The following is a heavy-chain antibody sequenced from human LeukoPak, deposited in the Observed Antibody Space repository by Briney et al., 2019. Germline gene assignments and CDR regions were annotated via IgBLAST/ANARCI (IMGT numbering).Heavy chain of an antibody. CDR2: ISYDGSNK. J-gene: IGHJ4*02. V-gene: IGHV3-30*18. CDR3: AKAGATSGCY. Sequence: GGSLRLSCAASGFTFSSYGMHWVRQAPGKGLEWVAVISYDGSNKYYADSVKGRFTISRDNSKNTLYLQMNSLRADDTALYYCAKAGATSGCYWGQGTLVTVSS. CDR1: GFTFSSYG. D-gene: IGHD1-26*01.